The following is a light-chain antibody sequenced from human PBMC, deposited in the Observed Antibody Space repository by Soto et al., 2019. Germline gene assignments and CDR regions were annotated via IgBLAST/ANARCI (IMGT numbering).Light chain of an antibody. Sequence: QSVLTQPASVSGSPGQSITISCTGTSSDVGGYNYVSWYQQHPGKAPKLMIYEVSNRPSGVSNRFSCSKSGNTAALTISGLQAEDEADYYCSSSSSSTTLVVFGGGTKLTVL. CDR1: SSDVGGYNY. J-gene: IGLJ2*01. CDR2: EVS. CDR3: SSSSSSTTLVV. V-gene: IGLV2-14*01.